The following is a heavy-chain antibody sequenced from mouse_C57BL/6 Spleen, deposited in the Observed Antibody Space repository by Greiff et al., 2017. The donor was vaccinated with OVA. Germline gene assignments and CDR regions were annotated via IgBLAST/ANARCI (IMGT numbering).Heavy chain of an antibody. V-gene: IGHV5-9*01. CDR2: ISGGGGNT. D-gene: IGHD1-1*01. J-gene: IGHJ2*01. Sequence: EVHLVESGGGLVKPGGSLKLSCAASGFTFSSYTMSWVRQTPEKRLEWVATISGGGGNTYYPDSVKGRFTISRDNAKNTLYLQMSSLRSEDTALYNWARGALITTVVAPYYFDYWGQGTTLTVAS. CDR3: ARGALITTVVAPYYFDY. CDR1: GFTFSSYT.